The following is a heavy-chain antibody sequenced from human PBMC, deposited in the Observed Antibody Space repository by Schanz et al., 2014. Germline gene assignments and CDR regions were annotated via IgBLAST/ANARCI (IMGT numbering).Heavy chain of an antibody. Sequence: QVQLVESGGGVVQPGGSLRLSCAASGFSFSSYGMHWVRQAPGKGLEWVAVILYDGSKTYYADSVKGRFTISRDNSKNTLSLQMNSLRAEDTAVYYCAREEGYGYGPGAFDIWGQGTMVTVSS. V-gene: IGHV3-30*03. J-gene: IGHJ3*02. D-gene: IGHD5-18*01. CDR2: ILYDGSKT. CDR3: AREEGYGYGPGAFDI. CDR1: GFSFSSYG.